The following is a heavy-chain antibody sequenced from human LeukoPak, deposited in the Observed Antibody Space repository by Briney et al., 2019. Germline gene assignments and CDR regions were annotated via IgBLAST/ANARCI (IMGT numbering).Heavy chain of an antibody. D-gene: IGHD6-6*01. CDR2: IIPILGIA. CDR1: GGTFSSYA. CDR3: ARDLGYGSSSDGSDY. V-gene: IGHV1-69*04. Sequence: ASVKVSCKASGGTFSSYAISWVRQAPGQGLEWMGRIIPILGIANYAQKFQGRVTITADKSTSTAYMELSSLRSEDTAVYYCARDLGYGSSSDGSDYWGQGTLVTVSS. J-gene: IGHJ4*02.